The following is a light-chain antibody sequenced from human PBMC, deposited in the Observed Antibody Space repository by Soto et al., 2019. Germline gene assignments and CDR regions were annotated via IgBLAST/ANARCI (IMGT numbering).Light chain of an antibody. J-gene: IGLJ3*02. CDR2: LNSDGSH. V-gene: IGLV4-69*01. Sequence: QLVLTQSPSASASLGASVKLTCTLSSGHSSYAIAWHQQQPEKGPRYLMKLNSDGSHSTGDGIPDRFSGSSSGAERYLTNSSLQSEDEADYYWQTWGTGIRVFGGGAQLTVL. CDR3: QTWGTGIRV. CDR1: SGHSSYA.